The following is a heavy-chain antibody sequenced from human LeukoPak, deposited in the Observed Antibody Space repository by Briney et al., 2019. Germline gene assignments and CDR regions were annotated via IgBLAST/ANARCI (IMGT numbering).Heavy chain of an antibody. Sequence: PGRSLRLSCAASGFTFSSYAMHWVRQAPGKGLEWVAGISYDGSNKYYADSVKGRFTISRDNSKNTLYLQMNSLRAEDTAVYCCARDRTRDGYNQGRVFDYWGQGTLVTVSS. D-gene: IGHD5-24*01. CDR2: ISYDGSNK. V-gene: IGHV3-30-3*01. CDR3: ARDRTRDGYNQGRVFDY. J-gene: IGHJ4*02. CDR1: GFTFSSYA.